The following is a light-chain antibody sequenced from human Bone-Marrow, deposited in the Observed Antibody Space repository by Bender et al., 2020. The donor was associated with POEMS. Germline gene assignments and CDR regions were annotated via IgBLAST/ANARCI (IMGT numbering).Light chain of an antibody. Sequence: QSALTQPASVSGSPGQSITISCTGTSRNVGSYNLVSWYQQHPGKAPKVMIYEDTKRPSGVSVRFSGSESGSTASLTISGLLPEDDADYFCNSYRDGTTVVFGGGTKVTVL. V-gene: IGLV2-14*02. CDR2: EDT. CDR3: NSYRDGTTVV. J-gene: IGLJ2*01. CDR1: SRNVGSYNL.